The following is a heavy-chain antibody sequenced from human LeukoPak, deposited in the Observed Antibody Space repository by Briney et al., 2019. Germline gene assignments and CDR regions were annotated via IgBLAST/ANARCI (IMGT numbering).Heavy chain of an antibody. CDR2: ISAYNGNT. J-gene: IGHJ3*01. CDR1: VYTFTSYG. V-gene: IGHV1-18*01. D-gene: IGHD3-9*01. Sequence: GASVKVSCKASVYTFTSYGISWVRQAPGQGLEWMGWISAYNGNTNYAQKLRGRVTMTTDTSTSTAYMELRSLRSDDTAVYYCARAAQYYDIFGGWGQGTMVTVSS. CDR3: ARAAQYYDIFGG.